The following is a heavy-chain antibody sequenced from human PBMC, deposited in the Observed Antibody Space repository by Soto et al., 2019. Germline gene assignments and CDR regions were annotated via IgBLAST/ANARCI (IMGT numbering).Heavy chain of an antibody. CDR2: IIPMFGTP. Sequence: QVQLVQSGAEVKKPGSSVKVSCKASGGAFNNYIFDWVRQAPGQGLEWMGGIIPMFGTPKYAQTFQDRITISADVSTVTAYMELTSLRFDDTAMYYCARVRDQPPVGVYFDSWGEGTRVTVSS. D-gene: IGHD1-26*01. V-gene: IGHV1-69*01. CDR3: ARVRDQPPVGVYFDS. CDR1: GGAFNNYI. J-gene: IGHJ4*02.